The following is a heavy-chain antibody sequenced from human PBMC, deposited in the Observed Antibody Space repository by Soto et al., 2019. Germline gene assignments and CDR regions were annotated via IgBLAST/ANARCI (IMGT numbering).Heavy chain of an antibody. D-gene: IGHD6-19*01. Sequence: GGSLRLSCAASGFTFSSYAMHWVRQAPDKGLEWVAVISYDGSNKYYADSVKGRFTISRDNSKNTLYLQMNSLRAEDTAVYYCARAIQWLVPSYGMDVWGQGTTVTVSS. CDR3: ARAIQWLVPSYGMDV. V-gene: IGHV3-30-3*01. CDR2: ISYDGSNK. J-gene: IGHJ6*02. CDR1: GFTFSSYA.